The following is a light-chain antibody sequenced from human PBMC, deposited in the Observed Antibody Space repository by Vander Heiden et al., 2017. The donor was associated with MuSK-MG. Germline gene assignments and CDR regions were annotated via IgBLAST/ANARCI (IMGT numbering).Light chain of an antibody. CDR2: WAS. CDR1: QSVLYSSNSKNY. Sequence: DIVMTQSPDSLAVSLGERATINCKSSQSVLYSSNSKNYLAWYQQKPGQPPKLLIYWASTRGSRVPERFSSSRSGADYSLTISSLQAEDVAVYYCQQDDNSTYTFGQGTKMEIK. V-gene: IGKV4-1*01. J-gene: IGKJ2*01. CDR3: QQDDNSTYT.